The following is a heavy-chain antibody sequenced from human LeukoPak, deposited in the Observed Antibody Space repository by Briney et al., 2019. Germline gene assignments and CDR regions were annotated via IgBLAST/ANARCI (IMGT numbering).Heavy chain of an antibody. Sequence: SETLSLTCAVYGGSFSGYYWSWIRQPPGKGLEWIGEINHSGSTNYNPSLKSRVTISVDTSKNQFSLKLSSVTAADTAVYYCARHPTYYYDSSGYIGAFDIWGQGTMVTVSS. CDR3: ARHPTYYYDSSGYIGAFDI. D-gene: IGHD3-22*01. V-gene: IGHV4-34*01. CDR1: GGSFSGYY. J-gene: IGHJ3*02. CDR2: INHSGST.